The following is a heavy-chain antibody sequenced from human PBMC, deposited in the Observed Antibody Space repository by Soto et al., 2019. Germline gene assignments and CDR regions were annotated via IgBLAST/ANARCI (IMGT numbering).Heavy chain of an antibody. J-gene: IGHJ4*02. V-gene: IGHV3-33*01. CDR1: GFTFSSYG. CDR3: ARAGSEGCSSSSCYAGPNFDY. Sequence: GGSLRLSCAASGFTFSSYGMHWVRQAPGKGLEWVAVIWYDGSNKYYADSVKGRFTISRDNSKNTLYLQMNSLRAEDTAVYYCARAGSEGCSSSSCYAGPNFDYWGQGTLVTVSS. D-gene: IGHD2-2*01. CDR2: IWYDGSNK.